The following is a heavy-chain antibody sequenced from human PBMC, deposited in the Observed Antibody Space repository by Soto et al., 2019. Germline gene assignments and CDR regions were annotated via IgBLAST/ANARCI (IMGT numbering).Heavy chain of an antibody. J-gene: IGHJ4*02. CDR1: GGSISSGGYY. V-gene: IGHV4-31*03. CDR2: IYYSGST. Sequence: SETLSLTCTVSGGSISSGGYYWRWIRQHPGKGLEWIGYIYYSGSTYYNPSLKSRVTISVDTSKNQFSLKLSSVTAADTAVYYCARSGQQLVPLDYWGQGTLGTVSS. CDR3: ARSGQQLVPLDY. D-gene: IGHD6-13*01.